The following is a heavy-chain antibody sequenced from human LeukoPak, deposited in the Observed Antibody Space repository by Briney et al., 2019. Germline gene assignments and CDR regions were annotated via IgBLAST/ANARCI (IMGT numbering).Heavy chain of an antibody. CDR1: GGSISSSSSY. CDR3: ARHYNGCDY. CDR2: IYYSGST. V-gene: IGHV4-39*01. J-gene: IGHJ4*02. Sequence: SETLSLTCTVSGGSISSSSSYWGWIRQPPGKGLEWIGSIYYSGSTYYNPSLKSRVTISVDTSKNQFSLKLSSVTAADTAVYYCARHYNGCDYWGQGTLVTVSS. D-gene: IGHD5-12*01.